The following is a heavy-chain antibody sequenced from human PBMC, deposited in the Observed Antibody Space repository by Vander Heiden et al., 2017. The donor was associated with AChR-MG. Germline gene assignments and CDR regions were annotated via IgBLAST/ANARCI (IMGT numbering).Heavy chain of an antibody. V-gene: IGHV4-38-2*02. CDR2: IYHSGST. CDR3: ARDIVVVPAAIGDDAFDI. CDR1: GYSISSGYY. D-gene: IGHD2-2*02. J-gene: IGHJ3*02. Sequence: QVQLQESGPGLVQPSETLSLTCAASGYSISSGYYWGWIRQPPGKGLEWIGSIYHSGSTYYNPSLKSRVTISVDTSKNQFSLKLSSVTAADTAVYYCARDIVVVPAAIGDDAFDIWGQGTMVTVSS.